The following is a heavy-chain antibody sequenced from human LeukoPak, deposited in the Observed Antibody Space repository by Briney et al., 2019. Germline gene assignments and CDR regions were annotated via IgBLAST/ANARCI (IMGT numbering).Heavy chain of an antibody. CDR2: IRYDGSNK. CDR1: GFTFSSYG. Sequence: GGSLRLSCAASGFTFSSYGMHWVRQAPGKGLEWVAFIRYDGSNKYYADSVKGRFTISRDNSKNTLYLQMNSLRAEDTAVYYCANVPKDDFWSGYPLPMGYWGQGTLVTVSS. V-gene: IGHV3-30*02. CDR3: ANVPKDDFWSGYPLPMGY. J-gene: IGHJ4*02. D-gene: IGHD3-3*01.